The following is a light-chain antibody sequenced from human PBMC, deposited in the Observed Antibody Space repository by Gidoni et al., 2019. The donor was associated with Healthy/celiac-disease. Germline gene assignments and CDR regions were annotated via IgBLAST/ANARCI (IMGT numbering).Light chain of an antibody. CDR3: AAWDDSLNGRV. CDR1: SSNIGSNT. J-gene: IGLJ2*01. Sequence: QSVLTQPPSASGTPGQRVTISCSGNSSNIGSNTVSWYQQLPGTAPKLLIYSNNQRPSGFPDRFSGSKSGTSASLAISGLQSEDEADYYCAAWDDSLNGRVFGGGTKLTVL. CDR2: SNN. V-gene: IGLV1-44*01.